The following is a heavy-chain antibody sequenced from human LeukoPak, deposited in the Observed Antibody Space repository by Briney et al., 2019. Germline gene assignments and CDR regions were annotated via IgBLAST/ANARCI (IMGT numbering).Heavy chain of an antibody. V-gene: IGHV1-69*08. D-gene: IGHD5-18*01. CDR3: AGLAKDLKRTAMVIGDDYYGIDV. CDR2: IIPIVGSA. CDR1: GDTFSSYT. J-gene: IGHJ6*02. Sequence: SVKVSCKPSGDTFSSYTFSWVRQAPGQGLEWMGRIIPIVGSATYAQKFQGRVTITADKSTSTTYMELRSLRSEDTAVYYCAGLAKDLKRTAMVIGDDYYGIDVWGQGTTVTVSS.